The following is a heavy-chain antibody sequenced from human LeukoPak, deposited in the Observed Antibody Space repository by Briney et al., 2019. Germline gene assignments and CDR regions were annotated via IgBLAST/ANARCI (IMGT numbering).Heavy chain of an antibody. CDR1: GGSMSRYHYY. CDR3: ARVSVLTGYYTPTNFDY. CDR2: IFYTGST. J-gene: IGHJ4*02. D-gene: IGHD3-9*01. V-gene: IGHV4-30-4*01. Sequence: SQTLSLTCPVSGGSMSRYHYYWSWIRQPPGKGLEWIGYIFYTGSTYCNTSLKSRVSMSIDTSTTQFSLNLTSVTAPDTAVYYCARVSVLTGYYTPTNFDYWGQRTLATVSS.